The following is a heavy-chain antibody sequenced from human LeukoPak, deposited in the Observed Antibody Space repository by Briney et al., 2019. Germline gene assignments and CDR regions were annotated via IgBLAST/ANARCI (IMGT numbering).Heavy chain of an antibody. CDR2: IYYSGST. CDR3: AREIVKGGYFDC. CDR1: GGSISSYY. V-gene: IGHV4-59*01. Sequence: PSETLSLTCTVSGGSISSYYWSWIRQPPGKGLEWIGYIYYSGSTNYNPSLKSRVTISVDTSKNQFSLKLSSVTAADTAVYYCAREIVKGGYFDCWGQGTLVTVSS. J-gene: IGHJ4*02. D-gene: IGHD1-26*01.